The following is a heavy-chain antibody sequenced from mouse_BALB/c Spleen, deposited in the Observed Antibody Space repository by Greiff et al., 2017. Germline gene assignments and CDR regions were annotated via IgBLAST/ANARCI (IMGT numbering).Heavy chain of an antibody. J-gene: IGHJ3*01. CDR3: AREARHYEGFAY. D-gene: IGHD2-4*01. V-gene: IGHV7-1*02. CDR1: GFTFSDFY. Sequence: EVKLMESGGGLVQPGGSLRLSCATSGFTFSDFYMEWVRQPPGKRLEWIAASRNKANDYTTEYSASVKGRFIVSRDTSQSILYLQMNALRAEDTAIYYCAREARHYEGFAYWGQGTLVTVSA. CDR2: SRNKANDYTT.